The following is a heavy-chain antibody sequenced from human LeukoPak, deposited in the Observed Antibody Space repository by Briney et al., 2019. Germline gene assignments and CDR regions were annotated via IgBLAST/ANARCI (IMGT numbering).Heavy chain of an antibody. Sequence: ASVKVSCKASGYTFTSYDINWVRQATGQGLEWMGWMNPNSGNTGYAQKFQGRVTITRNTSISTAYMELSSLRSEDTAVCYCARSILTDYHYYGLDVWGQGTTVSVSS. D-gene: IGHD3-9*01. CDR2: MNPNSGNT. CDR1: GYTFTSYD. CDR3: ARSILTDYHYYGLDV. J-gene: IGHJ6*02. V-gene: IGHV1-8*03.